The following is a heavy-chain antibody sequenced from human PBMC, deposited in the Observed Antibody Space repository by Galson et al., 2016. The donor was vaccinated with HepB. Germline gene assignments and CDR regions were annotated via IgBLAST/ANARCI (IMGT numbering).Heavy chain of an antibody. CDR1: GYSFTSYD. V-gene: IGHV1-3*01. CDR2: ISAGSGNT. CDR3: ARDLIGNLDV. Sequence: SVKVSCKASGYSFTSYDMHWVRQPPGQRPEWMGWISAGSGNTEYSEKFQGRVTFTRDTSERTHYMELNSLTSEDTAVYYCARDLIGNLDVWGQGTTVTVSS. J-gene: IGHJ6*02. D-gene: IGHD3-16*02.